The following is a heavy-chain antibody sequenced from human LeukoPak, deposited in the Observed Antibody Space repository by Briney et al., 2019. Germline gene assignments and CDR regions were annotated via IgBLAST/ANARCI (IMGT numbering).Heavy chain of an antibody. V-gene: IGHV4-59*11. CDR2: IYYTGSA. CDR3: ARGRLSGGSHFDS. Sequence: SETLPLTCTVSGGSINSHYGNWVRQPQGKGLEWIGYIYYTGSATYNPSLSSRVTISVDTSNNQFSLKLTSVTAADTAVYYCARGRLSGGSHFDSWGQGTLVTVSS. J-gene: IGHJ4*02. D-gene: IGHD2-15*01. CDR1: GGSINSHY.